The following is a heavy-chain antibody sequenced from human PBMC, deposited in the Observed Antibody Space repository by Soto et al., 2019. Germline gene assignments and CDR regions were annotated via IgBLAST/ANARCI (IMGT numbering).Heavy chain of an antibody. J-gene: IGHJ4*02. V-gene: IGHV4-34*01. D-gene: IGHD3-22*01. CDR3: AGGSHTWKSFDRSGFYHYVDY. CDR2: INESGST. Sequence: QVQLQQWGAGLLKPSETLSLTCAVYGGSFSDYSWTWIRQPPGKGLEWIGEINESGSTNYTPSLEIRVTISRGTSKNRFSLEPSAVAAAETGVYYCAGGSHTWKSFDRSGFYHYVDYWGQGSLVTVSS. CDR1: GGSFSDYS.